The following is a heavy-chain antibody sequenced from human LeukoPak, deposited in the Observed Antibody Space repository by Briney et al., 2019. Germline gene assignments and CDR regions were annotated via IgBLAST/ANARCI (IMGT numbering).Heavy chain of an antibody. D-gene: IGHD6-13*01. V-gene: IGHV4-34*01. Sequence: SETLSLTCAVYGGSFRGYYWSWIRQPPGKGLEWIGEINHSGSTNYNPSLKSRVTISVDTSKNQFSLKLSSVTAADTAVYYCARARTGYSSSWYMSWFDPWGQGTLVTVSS. CDR1: GGSFRGYY. CDR3: ARARTGYSSSWYMSWFDP. J-gene: IGHJ5*02. CDR2: INHSGST.